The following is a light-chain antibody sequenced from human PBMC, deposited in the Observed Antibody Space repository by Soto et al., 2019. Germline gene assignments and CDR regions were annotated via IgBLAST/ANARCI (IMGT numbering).Light chain of an antibody. CDR1: QTISSW. Sequence: DIQMTQSPSTLYGYVGDRVTITCRASQTISSWLAWYQQKPGKAPKLLIYKASTLKSGVPSRFSGSGSGTEVTLTISSLQPDYFATNYGQPYNSYSSFGGGTKVDIK. V-gene: IGKV1-5*03. CDR3: QPYNSYSS. J-gene: IGKJ4*02. CDR2: KAS.